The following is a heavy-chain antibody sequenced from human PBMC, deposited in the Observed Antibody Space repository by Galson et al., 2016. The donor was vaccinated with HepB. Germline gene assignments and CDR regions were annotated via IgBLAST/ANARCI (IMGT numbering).Heavy chain of an antibody. J-gene: IGHJ3*02. D-gene: IGHD1-1*01. CDR2: IRSKAYGGRT. V-gene: IGHV3-49*03. CDR1: GFMFGDYA. Sequence: SLRLSCAASGFMFGDYAMSWFRQAPGKGLEWVGLIRSKAYGGRTEYAASVKGRFTISRDDSKSIAYLQMNSLKTEDTAAYYCCRTWYYWYRDAFDIWGQGTIVTVSS. CDR3: CRTWYYWYRDAFDI.